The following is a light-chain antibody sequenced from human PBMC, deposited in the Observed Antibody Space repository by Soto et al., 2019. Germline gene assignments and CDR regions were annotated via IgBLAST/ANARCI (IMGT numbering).Light chain of an antibody. Sequence: EVVLTQSPGTLSLSPGDRASLSCGASQNLSRYFLAWYQHKPGQAPRLLISGASRRATGIPDRLSGAGSGTEFTLTISSLQSEDFAVYYCQQRNDWRRGTFGQGTRLEIK. V-gene: IGKV3D-20*02. CDR2: GAS. J-gene: IGKJ5*01. CDR1: QNLSRYF. CDR3: QQRNDWRRGT.